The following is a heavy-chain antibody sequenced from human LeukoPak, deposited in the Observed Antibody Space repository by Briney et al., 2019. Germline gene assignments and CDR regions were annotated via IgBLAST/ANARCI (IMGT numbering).Heavy chain of an antibody. D-gene: IGHD5-24*01. CDR1: GGSFSGYY. CDR2: INHSGST. J-gene: IGHJ4*02. V-gene: IGHV4-34*01. CDR3: ARTVRRDGYIDS. Sequence: SETLSLTCAVYGGSFSGYYWSWIRQPPGKGLEWIGEINHSGSTNYNPSLKSRVTISVDTSKNQFPLKLSSVTAADTAVYYCARTVRRDGYIDSWGQGTLVTVSS.